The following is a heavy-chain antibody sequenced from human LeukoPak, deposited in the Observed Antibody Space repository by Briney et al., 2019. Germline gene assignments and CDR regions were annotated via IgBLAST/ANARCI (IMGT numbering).Heavy chain of an antibody. CDR1: GYTFTSYG. CDR2: ISAYNGNT. V-gene: IGHV1-18*01. CDR3: ARESGGNPATSEDY. J-gene: IGHJ4*02. Sequence: ASVKVSCKASGYTFTSYGISWVRQAPGQGLEWMGWISAYNGNTNYAQKLQGRVTMTTDTSTSTAYMELRSLRSDDTAVYYCARESGGNPATSEDYWGQGTLVTVSS. D-gene: IGHD4-23*01.